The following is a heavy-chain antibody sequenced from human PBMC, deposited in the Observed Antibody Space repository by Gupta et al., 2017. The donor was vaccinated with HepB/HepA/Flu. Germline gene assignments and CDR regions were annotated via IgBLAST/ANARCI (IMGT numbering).Heavy chain of an antibody. Sequence: VQLVESGGNLVQPGGSLTLSCAASRFIFSNFYMTWARQAPGKGLEWVAIITPDGRDKDYVDSVRGRFTISRDNAKNSLSLQMNSLTTEDTAIYYCVLGAGDSWGQGTVVTVSS. CDR2: ITPDGRDK. CDR3: VLGAGDS. CDR1: RFIFSNFY. D-gene: IGHD2-21*01. V-gene: IGHV3-7*01. J-gene: IGHJ4*02.